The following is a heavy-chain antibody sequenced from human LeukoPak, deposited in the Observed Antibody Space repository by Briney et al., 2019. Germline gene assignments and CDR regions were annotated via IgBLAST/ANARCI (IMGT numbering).Heavy chain of an antibody. Sequence: SETLSLTCAVYGGSFSGYYWSWIRQPPGKGLEWSGEINHSGSTNYNTSLKSRVTISVDTYKNQLSPKLSSVTAADTAVYYCARVGPTNDAFDIWGQGTMVTVSS. J-gene: IGHJ3*02. CDR2: INHSGST. D-gene: IGHD1-26*01. V-gene: IGHV4-34*01. CDR1: GGSFSGYY. CDR3: ARVGPTNDAFDI.